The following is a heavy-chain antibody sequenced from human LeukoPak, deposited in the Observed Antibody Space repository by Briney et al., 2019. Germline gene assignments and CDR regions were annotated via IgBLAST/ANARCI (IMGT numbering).Heavy chain of an antibody. Sequence: SETLSLTCTVSGGSISSGSYYWSWIRQPAGKGLEWIGRIYTSGSTNCNPSLKSRVTISVDTSKNQFSLKLSSVTAADTAVYYCARDPGYCSSTSCYRGFDPWGQGTLVTVSS. CDR3: ARDPGYCSSTSCYRGFDP. J-gene: IGHJ5*02. CDR1: GGSISSGSYY. D-gene: IGHD2-2*02. CDR2: IYTSGST. V-gene: IGHV4-61*02.